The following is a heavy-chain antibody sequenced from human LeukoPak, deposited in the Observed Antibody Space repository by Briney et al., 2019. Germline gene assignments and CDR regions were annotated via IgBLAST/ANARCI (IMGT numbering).Heavy chain of an antibody. Sequence: GGSLRLSCAASGFTVSTYYMTWVRQAPGKGLEWVSIVYSGGSTYYADSVKGRFTISRDNSKNTLYLQMNSLRVEDTAVYYCARDRNFGHQGYGYYYGMDVWGQGTTVTVSS. CDR1: GFTVSTYY. D-gene: IGHD5-18*01. CDR2: VYSGGST. V-gene: IGHV3-53*01. J-gene: IGHJ6*02. CDR3: ARDRNFGHQGYGYYYGMDV.